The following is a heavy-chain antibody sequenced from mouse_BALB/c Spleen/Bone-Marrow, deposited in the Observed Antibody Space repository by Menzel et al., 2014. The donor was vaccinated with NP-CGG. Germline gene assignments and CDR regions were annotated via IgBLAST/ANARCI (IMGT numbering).Heavy chain of an antibody. CDR1: GFNIKDTY. Sequence: VQLQQSGAELVKPGASVKLSCTASGFNIKDTYMHWVKQRPEQGLEWIGRIDPANGNTKYDPKFQGKATITADTSSNTAYLRLSSLTSEDTAVYYCARYDYGVYFDYWGQGTTLTVSS. CDR2: IDPANGNT. J-gene: IGHJ2*01. D-gene: IGHD2-4*01. V-gene: IGHV14-3*02. CDR3: ARYDYGVYFDY.